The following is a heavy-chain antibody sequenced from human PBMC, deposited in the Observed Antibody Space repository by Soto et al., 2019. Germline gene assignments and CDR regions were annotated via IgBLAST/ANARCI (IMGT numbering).Heavy chain of an antibody. V-gene: IGHV4-31*03. D-gene: IGHD2-8*01. CDR3: ARYVLTNDYYYGMDG. Sequence: LSLTCIFSGCHIITGHQDWSWIRPRPGRGLKWIRYIHYSGSTYYNPSLKSRVTISVDTSKNQFSLKLSSVTAADTAVYYCARYVLTNDYYYGMDGWGQGTTVT. CDR1: GCHIITGHQD. J-gene: IGHJ6*02. CDR2: IHYSGST.